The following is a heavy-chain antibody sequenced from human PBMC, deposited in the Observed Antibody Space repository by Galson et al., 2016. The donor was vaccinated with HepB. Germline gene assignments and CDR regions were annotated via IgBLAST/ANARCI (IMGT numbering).Heavy chain of an antibody. V-gene: IGHV3-23*01. Sequence: SLRLSCAASGFTFDTYAMNWVRQAPGKGLEWVSTVSGSGVSTYYADSVKGRFTISRDNSNNTLFLQMDSPGAEDTAIYYCAKDYHDYSNYGHFDYWGQGTLVTVSS. D-gene: IGHD4-11*01. CDR2: VSGSGVST. J-gene: IGHJ4*02. CDR3: AKDYHDYSNYGHFDY. CDR1: GFTFDTYA.